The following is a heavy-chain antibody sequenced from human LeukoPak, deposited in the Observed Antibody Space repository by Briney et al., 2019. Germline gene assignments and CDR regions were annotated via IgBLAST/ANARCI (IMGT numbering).Heavy chain of an antibody. D-gene: IGHD3-3*01. J-gene: IGHJ3*02. V-gene: IGHV1-18*01. CDR3: ARDPTYYDFWSGGDAFDI. CDR2: ISAYNGNT. CDR1: GYTFTSYG. Sequence: GASVKVSCKASGYTFTSYGISWVRQAPGQGLEWMGWISAYNGNTNYAQKLQGRVTMTTDTSTSTAYMELRSLRSDDTAVYYCARDPTYYDFWSGGDAFDIWGQGTMVTVSS.